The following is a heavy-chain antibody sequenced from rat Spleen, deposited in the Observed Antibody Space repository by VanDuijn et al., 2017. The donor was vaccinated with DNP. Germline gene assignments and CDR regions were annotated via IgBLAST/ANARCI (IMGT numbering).Heavy chain of an antibody. Sequence: EVQLVESGGGLVQPGRSLKLSCAASGFNFNDYWMGWVRQAPGKGLEWIGDINKDSSTINYATSLKDRFTFSRDNAQNTLYLQMSNLGSEDTAIYYCARTAYYALDAWGQGTSVTVSS. CDR1: GFNFNDYW. J-gene: IGHJ4*01. CDR2: INKDSSTI. CDR3: ARTAYYALDA. V-gene: IGHV4-2*01.